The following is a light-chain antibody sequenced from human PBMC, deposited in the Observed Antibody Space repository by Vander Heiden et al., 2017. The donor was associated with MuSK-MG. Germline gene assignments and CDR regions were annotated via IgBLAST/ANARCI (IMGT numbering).Light chain of an antibody. V-gene: IGKV3-15*01. Sequence: EIVMTQSPATLSVSPGERATLSCRASQSVSSNLAWYQQKHGQAPRLLIYGASTRATGIPARFSGSGYGTEFTLTISSRQSEDFAVYYCQQDNNWPPITFGQGTRLEIK. CDR1: QSVSSN. CDR2: GAS. J-gene: IGKJ5*01. CDR3: QQDNNWPPIT.